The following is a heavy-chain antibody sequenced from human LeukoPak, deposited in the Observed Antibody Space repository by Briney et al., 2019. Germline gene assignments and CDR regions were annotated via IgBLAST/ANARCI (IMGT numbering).Heavy chain of an antibody. CDR1: GFTFTSSA. CDR2: IVVGSGNT. D-gene: IGHD2-15*01. J-gene: IGHJ6*04. V-gene: IGHV1-58*01. CDR3: AAGCSGGSCYSFYYYGMDV. Sequence: GTSVKVSCKASGFTFTSSAVQWVRQARGQRLEWIGWIVVGSGNTNYAQKFQERVTITRDVSTSTAYMELSSLRSEDTAVYYCAAGCSGGSCYSFYYYGMDVWGKGTTVTVSS.